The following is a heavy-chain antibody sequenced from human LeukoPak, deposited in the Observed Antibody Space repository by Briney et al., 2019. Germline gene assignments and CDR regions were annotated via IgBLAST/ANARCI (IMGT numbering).Heavy chain of an antibody. V-gene: IGHV4-59*01. CDR3: ARERRWLQFGGNWFDP. CDR1: GGSISSYY. CDR2: IYYSRST. Sequence: PSETLSLTCTVSGGSISSYYWSWIRQPPGKGLEWIGYIYYSRSTNYNPSLKSRVTISVDTSKNQFSLKLSSVTAADTAVYYCARERRWLQFGGNWFDPWGQGTLVTVSS. J-gene: IGHJ5*02. D-gene: IGHD5-24*01.